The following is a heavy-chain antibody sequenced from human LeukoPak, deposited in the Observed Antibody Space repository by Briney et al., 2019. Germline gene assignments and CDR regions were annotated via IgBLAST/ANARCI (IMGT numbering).Heavy chain of an antibody. CDR3: ANTPGVVSP. D-gene: IGHD3-22*01. Sequence: PGRSLRLSCAASGFTFSSYGMHWVRQAPGKGLEWVAVIGFDGSNKYYADSVKGRFTISRDNSKNTVYLQLNSLRPEDTAVYYCANTPGVVSPRGQGTLVTVSS. CDR1: GFTFSSYG. J-gene: IGHJ5*02. V-gene: IGHV3-30*18. CDR2: IGFDGSNK.